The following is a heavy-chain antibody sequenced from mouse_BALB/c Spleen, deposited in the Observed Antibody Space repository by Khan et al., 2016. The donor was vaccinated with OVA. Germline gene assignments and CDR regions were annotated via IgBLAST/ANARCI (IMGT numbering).Heavy chain of an antibody. D-gene: IGHD3-2*02. V-gene: IGHV1S132*01. CDR1: GYIFTSYW. J-gene: IGHJ2*01. Sequence: VQLQQSGAELVRPGASVKLSCKTSGYIFTSYWIHWVKQRSGQGLEWIARIYPGTDNTYYNENLKDKATLTADKSSSTAYMQLSSLTSEDSAVYCCAREEALYYFDYWGQGTTLTVSS. CDR2: IYPGTDNT. CDR3: AREEALYYFDY.